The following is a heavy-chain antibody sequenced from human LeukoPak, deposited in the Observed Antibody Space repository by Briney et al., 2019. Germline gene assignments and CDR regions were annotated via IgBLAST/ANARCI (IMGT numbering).Heavy chain of an antibody. Sequence: ASVTVSCKPSGYTFTSYGISWVRQAPGQGLEWMGWISAYNGNTNYAQKPQGRVTMTTDTSTSTAYMELRSLRSDDTAVYYCARVVRYCSSTSCAIYYYGMDVWGQGTTVTVSS. CDR3: ARVVRYCSSTSCAIYYYGMDV. CDR2: ISAYNGNT. D-gene: IGHD2-2*01. J-gene: IGHJ6*02. CDR1: GYTFTSYG. V-gene: IGHV1-18*04.